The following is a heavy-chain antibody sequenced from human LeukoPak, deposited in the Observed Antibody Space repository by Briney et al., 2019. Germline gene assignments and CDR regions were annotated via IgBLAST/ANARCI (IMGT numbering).Heavy chain of an antibody. CDR3: ARIPFCRDGYKRNDS. Sequence: SETLSLTCTVSGGSVSSGSYYWGWVRQPPGTGLEWIGYIYYSGSTDYTPALKSRVTLSVDTSKYQFSLKLTSVTAADTAVYYCARIPFCRDGYKRNDSWGQGTLVTVSS. CDR1: GGSVSSGSYY. V-gene: IGHV4-61*01. J-gene: IGHJ4*02. D-gene: IGHD5-24*01. CDR2: IYYSGST.